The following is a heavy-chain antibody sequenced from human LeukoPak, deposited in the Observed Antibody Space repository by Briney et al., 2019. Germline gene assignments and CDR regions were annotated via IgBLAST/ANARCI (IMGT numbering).Heavy chain of an antibody. CDR1: GYTFTGYY. CDR3: ARDWDFWSGSYFDY. CDR2: INPNSGGT. D-gene: IGHD3-3*01. V-gene: IGHV1-2*02. Sequence: ASVKASCKASGYTFTGYYMHWVRQAPGQGLEWMGWINPNSGGTNYAQKFQGRVTMTRDTSISTAYMELSRLRSDDTAVYYCARDWDFWSGSYFDYWGQGTLVTVSS. J-gene: IGHJ4*02.